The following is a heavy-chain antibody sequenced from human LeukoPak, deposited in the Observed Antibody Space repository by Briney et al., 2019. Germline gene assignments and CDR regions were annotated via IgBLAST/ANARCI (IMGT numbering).Heavy chain of an antibody. CDR1: GGSISSYY. Sequence: SETLSLTCTVSGGSISSYYWSWIRQPPGKGLELIGYIYYSGSTNYNPSLKSRVTISVDTSKNQFSLKLSSVTAADTAVYYCARVIKYQLLFYFDYWGQGTLLTVSS. D-gene: IGHD2-2*01. J-gene: IGHJ4*02. CDR2: IYYSGST. V-gene: IGHV4-59*01. CDR3: ARVIKYQLLFYFDY.